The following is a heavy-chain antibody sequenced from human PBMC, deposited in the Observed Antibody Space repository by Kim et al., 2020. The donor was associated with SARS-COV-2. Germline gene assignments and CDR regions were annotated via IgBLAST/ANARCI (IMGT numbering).Heavy chain of an antibody. CDR3: ARDTVRGGTDV. D-gene: IGHD3-10*01. CDR2: IYHSGST. V-gene: IGHV4-59*12. J-gene: IGHJ6*02. CDR1: GASISAYY. Sequence: SATLSLTCSVSGASISAYYWNWIRQSPGRGLEWIGYIYHSGSTDYNPSLESRVSMSIDVSKNQFTLRLRSVAAADSAIYYCARDTVRGGTDVWGQGTTVTVSS.